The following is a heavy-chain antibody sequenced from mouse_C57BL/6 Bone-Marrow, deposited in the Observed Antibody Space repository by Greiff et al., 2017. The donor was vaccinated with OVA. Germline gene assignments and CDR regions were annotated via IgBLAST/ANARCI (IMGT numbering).Heavy chain of an antibody. CDR3: TAITTVVEGY. CDR2: IDPENGDT. D-gene: IGHD1-1*01. CDR1: GFNIKDDY. V-gene: IGHV14-4*01. Sequence: VQLQQSGAELVRPGASVKLSCTASGFNIKDDYMHWVKQRPEQGLEWIGWIDPENGDTEYASKFQGKATIPADTSSNTAYLQLSSLTSEDTAVYYCTAITTVVEGYWGQGTSVTVSS. J-gene: IGHJ4*01.